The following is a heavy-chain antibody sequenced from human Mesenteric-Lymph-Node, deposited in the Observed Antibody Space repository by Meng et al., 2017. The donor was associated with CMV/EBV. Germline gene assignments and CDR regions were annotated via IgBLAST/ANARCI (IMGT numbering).Heavy chain of an antibody. J-gene: IGHJ4*02. CDR1: GYSISNITYY. D-gene: IGHD3-22*01. CDR3: ARRGNYDSDYSEY. Sequence: QLRESGPGLVKPSYTLSLSCIVSGYSISNITYYWTWILQPPGKSLEWIGSVHHSGTTYYNPSLKGRLTISVDTSANLFSLRLTTVTAADTATYYCARRGNYDSDYSEYWGQGTLVTVSS. V-gene: IGHV4-39*01. CDR2: VHHSGTT.